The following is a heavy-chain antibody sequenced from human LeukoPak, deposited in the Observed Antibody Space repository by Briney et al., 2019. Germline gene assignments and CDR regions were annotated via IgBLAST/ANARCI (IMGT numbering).Heavy chain of an antibody. CDR3: ARSRRGSGTTSPFTYMDV. V-gene: IGHV3-21*01. D-gene: IGHD1-7*01. CDR2: ISSSSSYI. CDR1: GFTFSSYS. Sequence: GGSLRLSCAASGFTFSSYSMNWVRQAPGKGLEWVSSISSSSSYIYYADSVKGRFTISRDNAKNSLYLQMNSLGAEDTAVYYCARSRRGSGTTSPFTYMDVWGKGTTVTVSS. J-gene: IGHJ6*03.